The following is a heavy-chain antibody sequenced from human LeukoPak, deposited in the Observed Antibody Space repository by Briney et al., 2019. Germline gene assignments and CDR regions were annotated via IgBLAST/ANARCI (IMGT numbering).Heavy chain of an antibody. CDR1: GFTFSRHG. D-gene: IGHD1-1*01. Sequence: QTGGSLRLSCAASGFTFSRHGMHWVRQAPGTGLEWVAVISYDGSDKYYADSVKGRFTISRDTSKNTLYLQMNSLRAEDTAVYPCAKDLGSGYNSFDYWGQGTLVTVSS. J-gene: IGHJ4*02. CDR3: AKDLGSGYNSFDY. CDR2: ISYDGSDK. V-gene: IGHV3-30*18.